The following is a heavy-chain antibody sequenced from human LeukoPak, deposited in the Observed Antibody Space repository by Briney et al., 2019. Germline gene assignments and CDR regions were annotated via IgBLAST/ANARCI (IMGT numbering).Heavy chain of an antibody. J-gene: IGHJ4*02. V-gene: IGHV1-69*04. CDR3: AGHPDHGDYDLTRPYDY. D-gene: IGHD4-17*01. CDR2: IIPTLAIA. CDR1: GGSFSSYV. Sequence: ASVKVSCKASGGSFSSYVINWVRQAHGQGLEWMGRIIPTLAIANYAQKFQGRVTITADKSTSTAYMELSSLRSEDTAVYYCAGHPDHGDYDLTRPYDYWGQGTLVTVSS.